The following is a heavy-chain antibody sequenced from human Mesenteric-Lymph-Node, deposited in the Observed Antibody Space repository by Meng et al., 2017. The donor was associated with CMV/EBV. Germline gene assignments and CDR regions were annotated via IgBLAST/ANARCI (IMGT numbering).Heavy chain of an antibody. V-gene: IGHV3-21*01. Sequence: GESLKISCAASGFTFSSYAMSWVRQAPGKGLEWVSSISSSSSYIYYADSVKGRFTISRDNAKNSLYLQMNSLRAEDTAVYYCASPIVGATGVDYWGQGTLVTVSS. J-gene: IGHJ4*02. CDR1: GFTFSSYA. CDR2: ISSSSSYI. CDR3: ASPIVGATGVDY. D-gene: IGHD1-26*01.